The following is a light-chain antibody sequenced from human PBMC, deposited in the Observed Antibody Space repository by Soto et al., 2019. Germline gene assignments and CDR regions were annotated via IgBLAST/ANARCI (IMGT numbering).Light chain of an antibody. CDR1: QTISNY. Sequence: DIQMTQSPSSLSPSVGDRVTITCRASQTISNYLNWYQQKPGKAPTLLIFTASSLKSGVPSRFSGSGSGTDFTLTISSLQPEDFATYYCQQSHSTPYTFGQGTRLEIK. CDR3: QQSHSTPYT. J-gene: IGKJ2*01. CDR2: TAS. V-gene: IGKV1-39*01.